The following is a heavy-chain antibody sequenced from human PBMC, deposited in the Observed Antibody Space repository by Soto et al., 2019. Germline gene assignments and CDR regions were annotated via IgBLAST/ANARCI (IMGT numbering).Heavy chain of an antibody. J-gene: IGHJ6*03. V-gene: IGHV4-59*08. D-gene: IGHD6-13*01. CDR3: ARRNLGIAAAALYCYYVDG. CDR2: VYYSGST. Sequence: QVQLQESGPGLVKPSETLSLTCTVSGGSISRYYWSWSRQPPGKGLNWIGYVYYSGSTHYNPSLTSRGTLPVDTSKNQFSLKLSSVTAANTAVYYCARRNLGIAAAALYCYYVDGWRKGTTVTASS. CDR1: GGSISRYY.